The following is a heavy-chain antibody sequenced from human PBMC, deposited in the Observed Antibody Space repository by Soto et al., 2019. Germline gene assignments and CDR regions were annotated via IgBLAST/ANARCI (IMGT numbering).Heavy chain of an antibody. J-gene: IGHJ3*02. CDR3: ARDGTFGAKGGSLDI. Sequence: VQLVESGGGVVQPGRSLRLSCAASGFTFRTYGMHWVRQAPGKGLEWVAIFWYDGSNKYYAESVKGRFTISRDNSKNTLYLQMNSLRAEDTAVYYCARDGTFGAKGGSLDIRGQGTMVTVSS. CDR1: GFTFRTYG. CDR2: FWYDGSNK. D-gene: IGHD3-16*01. V-gene: IGHV3-33*01.